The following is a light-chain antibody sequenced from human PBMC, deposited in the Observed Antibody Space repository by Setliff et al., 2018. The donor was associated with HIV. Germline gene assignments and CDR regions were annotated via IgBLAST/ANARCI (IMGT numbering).Light chain of an antibody. CDR3: CSFTTSATLGLYV. CDR1: SSDVGSYDY. J-gene: IGLJ1*01. CDR2: DVS. V-gene: IGLV2-14*03. Sequence: QSVLTQPASVSGSPGQSITTACTGTSSDVGSYDYVSWYQQHPAKAPKLVIFDVSNRPSGISRRFSGSKSGNTASLTISGLQVEDEADYYCCSFTTSATLGLYVFGTGTKVTVL.